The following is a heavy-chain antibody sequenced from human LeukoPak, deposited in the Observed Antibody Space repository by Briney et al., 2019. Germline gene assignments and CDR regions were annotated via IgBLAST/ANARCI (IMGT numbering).Heavy chain of an antibody. V-gene: IGHV3-48*03. CDR2: ISSSDGSTI. D-gene: IGHD3-10*01. CDR3: VRDGIRDIPGIITIRYDY. J-gene: IGHJ4*02. CDR1: GFTFSSYE. Sequence: GGSLRLSCAASGFTFSSYEMNWVRQAQGKGLEWFSYISSSDGSTIYYADSVKGRFTISRDNAENSLYLQMNSLRAEDTALYYCVRDGIRDIPGIITIRYDYWGQGTLVTVSS.